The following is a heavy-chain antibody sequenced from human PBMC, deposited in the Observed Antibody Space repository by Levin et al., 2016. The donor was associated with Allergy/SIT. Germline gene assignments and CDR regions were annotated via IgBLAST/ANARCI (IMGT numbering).Heavy chain of an antibody. V-gene: IGHV4-31*03. D-gene: IGHD1-26*01. Sequence: SETLSLTCTVSGGSISSGGYYWSWIRQHPGKGLEWIGYIYYSGSTYYNPSLKSRVTISVDTSKNQFSLKLSSVTAADTAVYYCAREVVVGATKGWIDYWGQGTLVTVSS. CDR1: GGSISSGGYY. CDR3: AREVVVGATKGWIDY. CDR2: IYYSGST. J-gene: IGHJ4*02.